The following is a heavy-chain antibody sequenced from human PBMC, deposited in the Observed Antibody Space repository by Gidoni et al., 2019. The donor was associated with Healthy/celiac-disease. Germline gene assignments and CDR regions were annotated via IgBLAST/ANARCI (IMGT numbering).Heavy chain of an antibody. Sequence: LVQPVGSLRLSCAASGFTFSSYWMSWVRQAPGKGLEWVANIKQDGSEKYYVDSVKGRFTISRDNAKNSLYLQMNSLRAEDTAVYYCAREGYSYGSWFDPWGQGTLVTVSS. CDR2: IKQDGSEK. CDR1: GFTFSSYW. CDR3: AREGYSYGSWFDP. J-gene: IGHJ5*02. V-gene: IGHV3-7*03. D-gene: IGHD5-18*01.